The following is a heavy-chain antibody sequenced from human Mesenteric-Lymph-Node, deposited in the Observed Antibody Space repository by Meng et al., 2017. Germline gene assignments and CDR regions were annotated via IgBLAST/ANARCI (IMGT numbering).Heavy chain of an antibody. CDR3: ARDGVTIFGEPDY. J-gene: IGHJ4*02. Sequence: WVRQAPGKGVVWFSRINSDGSSTSYADSVKGRFTISRDNSKNTLYLQMTSLRAEDTAVYYCARDGVTIFGEPDYWGQGTLVTVSS. CDR2: INSDGSST. D-gene: IGHD3-3*01. V-gene: IGHV3-74*01.